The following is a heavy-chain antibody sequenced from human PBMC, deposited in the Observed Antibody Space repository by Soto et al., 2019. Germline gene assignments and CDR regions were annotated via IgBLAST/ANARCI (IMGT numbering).Heavy chain of an antibody. V-gene: IGHV1-46*01. CDR3: ARAPGPHYYDSSGYSYFFDY. J-gene: IGHJ4*02. CDR2: INPSGGST. Sequence: ASVKVSCKASGYTFTRYYMHWVRHAPGQGLEWMGIINPSGGSTSYAQKFQGRVTMTRDTSTSTVYMELSSPRSEDTAGYYWARAPGPHYYDSSGYSYFFDYGGQGTL. D-gene: IGHD3-22*01. CDR1: GYTFTRYY.